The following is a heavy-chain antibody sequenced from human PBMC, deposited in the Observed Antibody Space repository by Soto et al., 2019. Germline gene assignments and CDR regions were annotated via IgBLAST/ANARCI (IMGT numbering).Heavy chain of an antibody. V-gene: IGHV4-34*01. J-gene: IGHJ4*02. CDR3: VRGITLIEAVQGGAPDKYYFDS. Sequence: SETLSLTCAVYGGSFSGHYWSWIRQSPRRGLEWIGEINHSGATNYSPSLKSRITLLVDTSKNQFSLKLRSVTAADTAVYYCVRGITLIEAVQGGAPDKYYFDSWGQGTRVTVSS. CDR2: INHSGAT. D-gene: IGHD3-22*01. CDR1: GGSFSGHY.